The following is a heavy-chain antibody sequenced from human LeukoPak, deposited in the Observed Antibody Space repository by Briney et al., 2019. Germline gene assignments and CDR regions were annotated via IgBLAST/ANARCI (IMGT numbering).Heavy chain of an antibody. Sequence: PGGCLRLSCAASVFTFSSYSMNWVRQAPWKGLEWVSAISGSGGNTYYADFVKGRFTISRDSSKNTLFLQMNTLRAEDTAIYYCAKDRTVGASYWYFDLWGRGTLVTVSS. D-gene: IGHD1-26*01. CDR1: VFTFSSYS. CDR2: ISGSGGNT. CDR3: AKDRTVGASYWYFDL. V-gene: IGHV3-23*01. J-gene: IGHJ2*01.